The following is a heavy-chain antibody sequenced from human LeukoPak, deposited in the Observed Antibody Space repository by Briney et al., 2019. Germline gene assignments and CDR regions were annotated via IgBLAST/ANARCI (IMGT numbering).Heavy chain of an antibody. Sequence: ASVKVSCKASGYTVTSYYMHWVRQAPGQGLEWMAILNPSGGSSNYAQKFQGRATLTRATSTGTVYMELSSLRSEDTAVYYCASVYKHGMDVWGQGTTVIVSS. D-gene: IGHD5-24*01. CDR2: LNPSGGSS. CDR3: ASVYKHGMDV. J-gene: IGHJ6*02. CDR1: GYTVTSYY. V-gene: IGHV1-46*01.